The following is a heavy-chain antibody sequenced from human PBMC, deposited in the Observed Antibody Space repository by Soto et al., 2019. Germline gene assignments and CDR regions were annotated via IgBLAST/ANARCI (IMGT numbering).Heavy chain of an antibody. D-gene: IGHD6-13*01. CDR3: ARGGRIAAAGMFY. Sequence: SETLSLTCTVSGGSIRSYCWTWIRQPPGEGLEWIGCICNSGSTNYNPSLKSRVTISVDTSKNQFSLKLSSVTAADTAVYYCARGGRIAAAGMFYGGKGTLVPVSS. J-gene: IGHJ4*02. CDR2: ICNSGST. V-gene: IGHV4-59*12. CDR1: GGSIRSYC.